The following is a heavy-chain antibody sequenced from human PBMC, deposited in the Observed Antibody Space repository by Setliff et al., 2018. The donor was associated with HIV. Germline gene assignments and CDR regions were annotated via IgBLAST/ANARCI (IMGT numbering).Heavy chain of an antibody. J-gene: IGHJ6*02. Sequence: ASVKVSCKASGYTFKTYGISWVRQAPGHGLEWMGWISPYNGHTNYAQNFQGRVTMTIDTSTSRAYMELKSLTSDDTAAYFCARLGSGWSDSYYYAMDVWAKGPRSPSP. V-gene: IGHV1-18*01. CDR1: GYTFKTYG. D-gene: IGHD6-19*01. CDR3: ARLGSGWSDSYYYAMDV. CDR2: ISPYNGHT.